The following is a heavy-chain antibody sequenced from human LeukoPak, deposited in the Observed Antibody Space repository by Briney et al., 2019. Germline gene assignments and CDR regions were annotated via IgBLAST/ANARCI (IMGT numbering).Heavy chain of an antibody. CDR3: ARVVMVRGVIGYMDV. CDR2: ISYDGSNK. D-gene: IGHD3-10*01. Sequence: GGSLRLSCAASGFTFSSYAVHWVRQAPGKGLEWVAVISYDGSNKYYADSVKGRFTISRDNAKNSLYLQMNSLRAEDTAVYYCARVVMVRGVIGYMDVWGKGTTVTISS. CDR1: GFTFSSYA. J-gene: IGHJ6*03. V-gene: IGHV3-30*04.